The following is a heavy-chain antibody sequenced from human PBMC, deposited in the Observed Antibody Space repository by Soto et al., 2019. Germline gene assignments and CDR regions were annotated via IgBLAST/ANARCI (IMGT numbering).Heavy chain of an antibody. Sequence: EVQLVESGGGLVQPGGSLRLSCAASGFTVSSNYMSWVRQAPGKGLEWVSVIYSGGSTYYADSVKGRFTISRDNSKNTLYLQMNRLRAGDPAVDFRAGDRVPAGMDGWGQGATVTVSS. CDR3: AGDRVPAGMDG. V-gene: IGHV3-66*01. CDR1: GFTVSSNY. J-gene: IGHJ6*02. CDR2: IYSGGST. D-gene: IGHD3-10*01.